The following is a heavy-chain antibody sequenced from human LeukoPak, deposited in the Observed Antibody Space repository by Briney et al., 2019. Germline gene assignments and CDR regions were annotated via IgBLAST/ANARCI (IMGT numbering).Heavy chain of an antibody. Sequence: GGSLRLSCAASGLTLSPYAMHWVRQAPGKGLEWVSVIYSGGSTYYADSVKGRFTISRDNSKNTLYLQMNSLRAEDTAVYYCARDYCSGGTCYSGYGYWGQGTLVTVSS. J-gene: IGHJ4*02. D-gene: IGHD2-15*01. CDR2: IYSGGST. V-gene: IGHV3-53*01. CDR1: GLTLSPYA. CDR3: ARDYCSGGTCYSGYGY.